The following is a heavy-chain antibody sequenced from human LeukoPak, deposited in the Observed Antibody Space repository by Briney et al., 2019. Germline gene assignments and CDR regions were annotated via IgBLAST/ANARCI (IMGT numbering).Heavy chain of an antibody. V-gene: IGHV3-11*01. CDR2: ISSSDSTI. J-gene: IGHJ4*02. D-gene: IGHD5-12*01. CDR3: ARGRYSGTTYYFNY. CDR1: GFTFSDYY. Sequence: GGSLRLSCAASGFTFSDYYMSWIRQAPGKGLEWVSYISSSDSTIYYADSVKGRFTISRDNAKNSLFLQMNSLRAEDTAVYYCARGRYSGTTYYFNYWGQGTLVTVSS.